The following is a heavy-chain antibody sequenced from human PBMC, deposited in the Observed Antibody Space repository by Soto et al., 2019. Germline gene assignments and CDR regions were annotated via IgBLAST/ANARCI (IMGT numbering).Heavy chain of an antibody. V-gene: IGHV3-23*01. D-gene: IGHD4-4*01. CDR1: GFTFKAYA. CDR3: AKDEGTSSTVFDY. J-gene: IGHJ4*02. CDR2: ISATTGQT. Sequence: PGGSLILSCAASGFTFKAYAMGWVRPVPGKGLEWVSSISATTGQTYYADSVRGRFTIARDNSRNSLFLQMNGLRPEDSALYYCAKDEGTSSTVFDYWGQGTLVTSPQ.